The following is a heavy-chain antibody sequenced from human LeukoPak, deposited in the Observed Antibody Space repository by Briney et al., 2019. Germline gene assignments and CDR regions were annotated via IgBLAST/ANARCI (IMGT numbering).Heavy chain of an antibody. CDR2: IKQDGSEK. CDR1: GFTLSSYW. D-gene: IGHD3-22*01. CDR3: ASGYDSPTFDY. Sequence: PGGSLTLSCAASGFTLSSYWMSWVRQAPGKGLEWVANIKQDGSEKYYVDSVKGRFTISRDNAKNSLYLQMNSLRAEDTAVYYCASGYDSPTFDYWGQGTLVTVSS. J-gene: IGHJ4*02. V-gene: IGHV3-7*01.